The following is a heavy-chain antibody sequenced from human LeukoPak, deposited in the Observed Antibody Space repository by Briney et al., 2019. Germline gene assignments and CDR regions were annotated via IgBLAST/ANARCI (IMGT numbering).Heavy chain of an antibody. V-gene: IGHV3-23*01. J-gene: IGHJ4*02. D-gene: IGHD3-3*01. CDR3: ATSGLFRFGL. Sequence: GGSLRTSCVASGFTFNNSAMSWVCQAPGKGLQWVSASLGIGGGTYYTDSVKGRFTLSRDNSKNTLYLQMNSLRAKDTAVYFCATSGLFRFGLWGQRTLVTVS. CDR1: GFTFNNSA. CDR2: SLGIGGGT.